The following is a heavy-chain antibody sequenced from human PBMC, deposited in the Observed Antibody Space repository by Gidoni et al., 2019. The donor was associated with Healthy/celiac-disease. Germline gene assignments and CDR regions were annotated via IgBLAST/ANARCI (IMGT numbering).Heavy chain of an antibody. CDR3: ARGRDIVATKYSGAAFDY. J-gene: IGHJ4*02. CDR2: INQSGST. Sequence: QVQLQQWGAGRLKPSVTLSRTCAVYGCSFRGYYWSWIRQPPGKGLEWIGEINQSGSTNYNPSLKSRVTISVDTSKSQVSLKLSSVTAADTAVYYCARGRDIVATKYSGAAFDYWGQGTLVTVSS. V-gene: IGHV4-34*01. CDR1: GCSFRGYY. D-gene: IGHD5-12*01.